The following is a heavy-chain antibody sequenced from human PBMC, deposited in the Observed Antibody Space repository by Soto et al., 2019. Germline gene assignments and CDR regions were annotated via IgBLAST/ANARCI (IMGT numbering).Heavy chain of an antibody. CDR3: AKSLYYYDSSPLDH. CDR1: GIDFGDYA. J-gene: IGHJ4*02. CDR2: TNSDGTDS. D-gene: IGHD3-22*01. Sequence: GGSLRPSCAAAGIDFGDYAMQWVRQVPGKGLEWVSLTNSDGTDSYYMDSVKGRFTISRDNAKSTLYLQMDRLRPEDTALYFCAKSLYYYDSSPLDHWGQGTLATVSS. V-gene: IGHV3-43D*04.